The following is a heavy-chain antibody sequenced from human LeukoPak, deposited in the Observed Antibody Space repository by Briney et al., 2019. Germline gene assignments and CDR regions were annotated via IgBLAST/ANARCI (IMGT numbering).Heavy chain of an antibody. D-gene: IGHD2-2*01. CDR3: ARGGRGYQYDEYFDY. V-gene: IGHV4-61*02. J-gene: IGHJ4*02. CDR1: GYSISSGYY. Sequence: SETLSLTCAVSGYSISSGYYWGWIRQPAGKGLEWIGRIYTSGSTNYNPSLKSRVTISVDTSKNQFSLKLSSVTAADTAVYYCARGGRGYQYDEYFDYWGQGTLVTVSS. CDR2: IYTSGST.